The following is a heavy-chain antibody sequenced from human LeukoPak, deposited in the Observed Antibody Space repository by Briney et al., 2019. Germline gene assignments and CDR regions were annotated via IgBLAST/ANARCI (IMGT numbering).Heavy chain of an antibody. J-gene: IGHJ6*02. D-gene: IGHD6-13*01. CDR3: ARDSMAAAGTDLFYYYYYGMDF. V-gene: IGHV1-2*02. CDR2: INPNSGDT. Sequence: SVKVSCQASRYTFPRYYMHWVGQAPRQEVEGMGWINPNSGDTHYAQKFQGRVTMTSDTSISTAYMELCRLRSDDTAVYYCARDSMAAAGTDLFYYYYYGMDFWGQGNTVTVSS. CDR1: RYTFPRYY.